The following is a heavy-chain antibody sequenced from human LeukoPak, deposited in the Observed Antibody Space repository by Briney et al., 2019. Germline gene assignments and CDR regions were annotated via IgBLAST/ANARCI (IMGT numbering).Heavy chain of an antibody. V-gene: IGHV4-59*01. CDR3: ARVVSYGPAFYFDY. CDR1: GGPISSYY. CDR2: IYYSGST. D-gene: IGHD5-18*01. J-gene: IGHJ4*02. Sequence: PSETLSLTCTVSGGPISSYYWSWIRQPPGKGLEWIGYIYYSGSTNYNPSLKSRVTISVDTSKNQFSLKLSSVTAADTAVYYCARVVSYGPAFYFDYWGQGTLVTVSS.